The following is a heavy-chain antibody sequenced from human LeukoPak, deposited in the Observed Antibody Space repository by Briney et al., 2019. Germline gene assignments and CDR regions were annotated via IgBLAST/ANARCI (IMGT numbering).Heavy chain of an antibody. Sequence: GRSLRLSCAASGFTFSSYAMHWVRQAPGKGLEWVAVISYDAGDKYFADSVKARFTISRDNPKNTLYLQMNSLRAEDTAVYYCAKGRVGHSPGYYYGNDAFDIWGQGTMVTVSS. J-gene: IGHJ3*02. CDR3: AKGRVGHSPGYYYGNDAFDI. V-gene: IGHV3-30*04. CDR2: ISYDAGDK. D-gene: IGHD3-22*01. CDR1: GFTFSSYA.